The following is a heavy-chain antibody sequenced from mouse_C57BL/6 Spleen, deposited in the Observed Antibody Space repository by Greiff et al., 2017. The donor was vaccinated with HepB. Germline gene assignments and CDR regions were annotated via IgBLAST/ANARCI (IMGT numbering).Heavy chain of an antibody. Sequence: EVKLMESEGGLVQPGSSMKLSCTASGFTFSDYYMAWVRQVPEKGLEWVANINYDGSSTYYLDSLKSRFIISKDNAKNILYLLMSSLKFEDTATYYCARGGYYGYYFDYWGQGTTLTVSS. V-gene: IGHV5-16*01. J-gene: IGHJ2*01. CDR2: INYDGSST. D-gene: IGHD1-1*01. CDR3: ARGGYYGYYFDY. CDR1: GFTFSDYY.